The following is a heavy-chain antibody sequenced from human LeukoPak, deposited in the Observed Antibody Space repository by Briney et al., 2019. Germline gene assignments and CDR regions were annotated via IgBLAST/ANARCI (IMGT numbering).Heavy chain of an antibody. CDR3: ARHSSSWYFAFDI. V-gene: IGHV3-23*01. Sequence: PGGSLRLSCAASGFTFSSYAMSWVRQAPGKGLEWVSAISGSGGSTYYADSVKGWFTISRDNSKNTLYVQMNSLRAEDTAVYYCARHSSSWYFAFDIWGQGTMVTVSS. D-gene: IGHD6-13*01. J-gene: IGHJ3*02. CDR1: GFTFSSYA. CDR2: ISGSGGST.